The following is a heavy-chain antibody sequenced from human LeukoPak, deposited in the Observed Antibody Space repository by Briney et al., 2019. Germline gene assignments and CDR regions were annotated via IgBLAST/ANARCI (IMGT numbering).Heavy chain of an antibody. Sequence: GGSLRLSCTVSGFTFSSFAMAWVRHAPGQGLECVSTISASLGTPYYSDSVKGRLTISRDNSKNTVSLEMNSLRAEDTAVYYCAKKHFPTSGWIDSWGQGTLVTVSS. CDR1: GFTFSSFA. J-gene: IGHJ4*02. V-gene: IGHV3-23*01. CDR2: ISASLGTP. CDR3: AKKHFPTSGWIDS. D-gene: IGHD2-2*01.